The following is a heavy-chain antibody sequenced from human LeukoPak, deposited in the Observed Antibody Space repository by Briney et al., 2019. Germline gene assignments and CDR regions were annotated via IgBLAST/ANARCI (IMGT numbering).Heavy chain of an antibody. D-gene: IGHD1-26*01. CDR3: ARGGWALC. CDR1: GFTFSSYW. CDR2: IKEDGSEK. J-gene: IGHJ4*02. V-gene: IGHV3-7*03. Sequence: QPGGSLRLSCAGAGFTFSSYWMSWVRQAPGKGLEWVANIKEDGSEKNYVDSVKGRFTISRDNAKNSLYLQMSSLRAEDTAVYYCARGGWALCWGQGTLVTVSS.